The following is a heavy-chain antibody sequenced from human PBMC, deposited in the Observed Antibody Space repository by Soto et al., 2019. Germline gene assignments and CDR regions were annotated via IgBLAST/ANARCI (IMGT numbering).Heavy chain of an antibody. V-gene: IGHV3-30*18. CDR2: ISDDGSNK. D-gene: IGHD4-17*01. J-gene: IGHJ4*02. CDR1: GFTFSSYG. CDR3: ANGGSKWNDYGDRFDY. Sequence: QVQLVESGGGVVQPGRSLRLSRAASGFTFSSYGMHWVRQAPGKGLEWVAVISDDGSNKYYADSVKGRFTISRDNSKNTLYLQMNSLRAEDTAVYYCANGGSKWNDYGDRFDYWGQGTLVTVSS.